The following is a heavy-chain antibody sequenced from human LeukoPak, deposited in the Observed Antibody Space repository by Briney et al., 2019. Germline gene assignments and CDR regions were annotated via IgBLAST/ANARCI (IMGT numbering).Heavy chain of an antibody. D-gene: IGHD6-13*01. J-gene: IGHJ4*02. CDR3: AKDRSSSSWYGTNDY. Sequence: GGSLRLSCAASGFTLSSYAMSWVRQAPGKGLEWVSAISGSGGSTYYVDSVKGRFTISRDNSKNTLYLQMNSLRAEDTAVYYCAKDRSSSSWYGTNDYWGQGTLVTVSS. V-gene: IGHV3-23*01. CDR1: GFTLSSYA. CDR2: ISGSGGST.